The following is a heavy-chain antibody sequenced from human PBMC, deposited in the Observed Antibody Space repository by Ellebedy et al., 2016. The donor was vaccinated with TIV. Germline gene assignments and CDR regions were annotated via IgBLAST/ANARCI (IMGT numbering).Heavy chain of an antibody. V-gene: IGHV3-33*01. CDR2: IWYDDGTK. CDR3: ARVGGGHQPRDGFLDH. Sequence: GESLKISCASSGFTFSSHGMHWVRQAPGKGLESVAIIWYDDGTKYYEESVKGRFTISRDNSGNTLYLEMNSLRDEDTAIYYCARVGGGHQPRDGFLDHWGQGTLVTVSS. D-gene: IGHD6-25*01. J-gene: IGHJ4*02. CDR1: GFTFSSHG.